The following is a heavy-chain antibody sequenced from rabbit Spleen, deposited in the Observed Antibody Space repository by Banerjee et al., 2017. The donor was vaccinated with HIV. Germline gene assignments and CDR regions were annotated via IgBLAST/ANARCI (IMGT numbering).Heavy chain of an antibody. V-gene: IGHV1S40*01. D-gene: IGHD1-1*01. CDR2: IDTNDGDT. J-gene: IGHJ2*01. CDR1: GVSFSSSYW. Sequence: QSLEESGGDLVKPGASLTLTCTASGVSFSSSYWICWVRQAPGKGLEWIACIDTNDGDTDYANWPKGRFTISKTSSTTVTLQMTSLTAADTATYFCARNYVNAFDPWGQGTLVTVS. CDR3: ARNYVNAFDP.